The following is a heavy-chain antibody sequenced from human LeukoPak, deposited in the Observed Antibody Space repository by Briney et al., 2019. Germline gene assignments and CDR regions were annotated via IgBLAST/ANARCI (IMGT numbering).Heavy chain of an antibody. CDR3: ARENWYSDY. Sequence: ASAKVSCKPAGYTFTHYLLHWVRQAHGQGLEWMGWVNPDSGATNYQQNFQGRVTMTRDTSITTVYMELSRLRSDDTAVYYCARENWYSDYWGQGTLVTVSS. CDR1: GYTFTHYL. J-gene: IGHJ4*02. D-gene: IGHD1-1*01. V-gene: IGHV1-2*02. CDR2: VNPDSGAT.